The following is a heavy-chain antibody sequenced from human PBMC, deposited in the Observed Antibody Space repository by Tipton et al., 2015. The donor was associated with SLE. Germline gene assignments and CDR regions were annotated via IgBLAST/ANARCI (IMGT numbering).Heavy chain of an antibody. CDR1: GFTVSSNY. D-gene: IGHD6-19*01. Sequence: SLRLSCAASGFTVSSNYMNWVRQGPGKGLEWLSIIYSGGSTYYTDSVRGRFTISRDNSKNALYLQMNSLRAEDTAVYYCAKGNGWFNFDYWGQGTLVIVSS. J-gene: IGHJ4*02. CDR3: AKGNGWFNFDY. CDR2: IYSGGST. V-gene: IGHV3-66*02.